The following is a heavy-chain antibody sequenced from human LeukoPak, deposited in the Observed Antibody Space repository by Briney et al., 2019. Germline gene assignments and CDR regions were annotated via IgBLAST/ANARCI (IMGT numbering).Heavy chain of an antibody. CDR1: EYTFTSYD. Sequence: ASVKVSCKASEYTFTSYDINWVRQATGQGLEWMGWMNPNSGNTGYAQKFQGRVTMTRNTSISTAYMELSSLRSEDTAVYYCARAPNYYYYMDVWGKGTTVTVSS. J-gene: IGHJ6*03. V-gene: IGHV1-8*01. CDR2: MNPNSGNT. CDR3: ARAPNYYYYMDV.